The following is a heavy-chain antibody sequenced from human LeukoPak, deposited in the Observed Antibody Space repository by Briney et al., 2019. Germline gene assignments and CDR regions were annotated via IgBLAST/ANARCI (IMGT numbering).Heavy chain of an antibody. Sequence: GGSLRLSCAASGFTFSSYAMSWVRQAPGKGLEWVLAISGSGGSTYYADSVKGRFTISRDNSKNTLYLQMNSLRAEDTAVYYCAAYYYDSSGYWNWGQGTLVTVSS. CDR3: AAYYYDSSGYWN. V-gene: IGHV3-23*01. CDR1: GFTFSSYA. CDR2: ISGSGGST. J-gene: IGHJ4*02. D-gene: IGHD3-22*01.